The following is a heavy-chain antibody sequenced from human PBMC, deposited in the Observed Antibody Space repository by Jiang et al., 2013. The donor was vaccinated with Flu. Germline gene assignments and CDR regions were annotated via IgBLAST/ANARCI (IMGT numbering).Heavy chain of an antibody. J-gene: IGHJ4*02. CDR2: ISGSGVTT. CDR3: AKDWAQIAAFYFDY. Sequence: LEWVSAISGSGVTTNYADSVKGRFTISRDSSKNTVYLQMNSLRAEDTAVYYCAKDWAQIAAFYFDYWGQGTPVTVSS. V-gene: IGHV3-23*01. D-gene: IGHD6-6*01.